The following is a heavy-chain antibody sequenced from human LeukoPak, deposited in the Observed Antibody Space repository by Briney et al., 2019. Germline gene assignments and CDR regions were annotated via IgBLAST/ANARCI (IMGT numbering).Heavy chain of an antibody. J-gene: IGHJ3*02. V-gene: IGHV3-9*01. Sequence: GGSLRLSCAASGFTFDDYAMHWVRQAPGKGLEWVSGISWNSGSIGYADSVKGRFTISRDNAKNSLYLQMNRLRAEDTALYYCARTVVTPSHAFDIWGQGTMVTVSS. CDR3: ARTVVTPSHAFDI. CDR2: ISWNSGSI. D-gene: IGHD4-23*01. CDR1: GFTFDDYA.